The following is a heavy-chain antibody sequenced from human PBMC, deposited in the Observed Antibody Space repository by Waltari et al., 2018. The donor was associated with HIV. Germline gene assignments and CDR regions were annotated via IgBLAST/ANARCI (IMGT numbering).Heavy chain of an antibody. CDR3: ARVGYVWGSYRSPRAFDI. CDR2: SSRDGRRT. J-gene: IGHJ3*02. D-gene: IGHD3-16*02. CDR1: GFTFSSYW. Sequence: EVQLVESGGGLVQPGGSLRLSCAASGFTFSSYWMHWVRQAPGKGLVWVSRSSRDGRRTSYADSVKGRFTISRDNAKNTLYLQMNSLRAEDTAVYYCARVGYVWGSYRSPRAFDIWGQGTMVTVSS. V-gene: IGHV3-74*01.